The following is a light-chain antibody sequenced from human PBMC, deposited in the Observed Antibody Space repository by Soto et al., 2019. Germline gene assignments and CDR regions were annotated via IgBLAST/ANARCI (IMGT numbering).Light chain of an antibody. J-gene: IGLJ2*01. CDR3: GTWDSSLSSGV. CDR1: SSNIGENY. CDR2: DND. V-gene: IGLV1-51*01. Sequence: QSVLTQPPSVSAAPGQRVSISCSGSSSNIGENYISWYQQVPGAAPKLLIYDNDKRPSGIPDRFSGSKSGTSATLDITGLQTGDEANYYCGTWDSSLSSGVFGGGTQLTVL.